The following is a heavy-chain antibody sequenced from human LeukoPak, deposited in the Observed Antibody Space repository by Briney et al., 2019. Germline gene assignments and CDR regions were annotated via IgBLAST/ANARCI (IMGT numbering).Heavy chain of an antibody. D-gene: IGHD1-26*01. CDR1: GFTFSSYG. J-gene: IGHJ4*02. V-gene: IGHV3-23*01. CDR3: AREVGGSYVFDY. Sequence: PGGSLRLSCAASGFTFSSYGMSWVRQAPGKGLEWVSAISGSGGSTYYADSVKGRFTISRDNSKNTLYLQMNSLRAEDTAVYYCAREVGGSYVFDYWGQGTLVTVSS. CDR2: ISGSGGST.